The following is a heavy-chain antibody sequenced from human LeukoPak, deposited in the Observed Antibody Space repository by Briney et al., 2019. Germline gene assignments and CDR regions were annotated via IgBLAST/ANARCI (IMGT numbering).Heavy chain of an antibody. Sequence: ASVKVSCKASGYTFTDYCIHWVRQAPGQGLEWMGWINPKSGGTNYAQKFQGWVTMTRDTSISTAYMDLSRLRSDDTAVYYCARVKICGVSGGSCYGYYYGLDVWGQGTPVTVSS. J-gene: IGHJ6*02. V-gene: IGHV1-2*04. D-gene: IGHD2-15*01. CDR2: INPKSGGT. CDR1: GYTFTDYC. CDR3: ARVKICGVSGGSCYGYYYGLDV.